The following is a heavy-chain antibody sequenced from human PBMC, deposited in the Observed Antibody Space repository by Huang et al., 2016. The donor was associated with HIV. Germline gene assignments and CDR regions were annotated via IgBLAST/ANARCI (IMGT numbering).Heavy chain of an antibody. V-gene: IGHV1-69*01. D-gene: IGHD6-13*01. CDR2: IIPIFGTP. Sequence: KKPGSSVKVSCRASGVTFSSCGISWVRQAPGQGLEWMGGIIPIFGTPNYAQKFQGRVTITADESTSTAYMELSSLRSEDTAMYYCARWEAAADNNWFDPWGQGTLVTVSS. CDR3: ARWEAAADNNWFDP. CDR1: GVTFSSCG. J-gene: IGHJ5*02.